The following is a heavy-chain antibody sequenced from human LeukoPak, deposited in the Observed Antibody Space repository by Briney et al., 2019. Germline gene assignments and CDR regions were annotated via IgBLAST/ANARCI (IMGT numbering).Heavy chain of an antibody. Sequence: QTGGSLRLSCAASGFTFSIYAMSCVRQAPGKGVEWVSAISGSGGSTYYADSVKGRFTISRDNSNNTLYLQMNSLRAEDTAVYYCAKGGGGTVTAQSNHFDYWGQGTLVTVSS. D-gene: IGHD4-17*01. CDR3: AKGGGGTVTAQSNHFDY. CDR1: GFTFSIYA. J-gene: IGHJ4*02. V-gene: IGHV3-23*01. CDR2: ISGSGGST.